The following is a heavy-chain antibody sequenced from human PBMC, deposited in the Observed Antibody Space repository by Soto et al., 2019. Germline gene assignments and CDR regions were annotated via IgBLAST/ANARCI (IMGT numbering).Heavy chain of an antibody. CDR2: IIPIFGTA. CDR3: ARDLEYDSSGYYLRSYFDL. Sequence: QVQLVQSGAEVKKPGSSVKVSCKASGGTFSSYAISWVRQAPGQGLEWMGGIIPIFGTANYAQKFQGRVTITADESTSTAYMELSSLRSEDTAVYYCARDLEYDSSGYYLRSYFDLWGRGTLVTVSS. J-gene: IGHJ2*01. V-gene: IGHV1-69*12. CDR1: GGTFSSYA. D-gene: IGHD3-22*01.